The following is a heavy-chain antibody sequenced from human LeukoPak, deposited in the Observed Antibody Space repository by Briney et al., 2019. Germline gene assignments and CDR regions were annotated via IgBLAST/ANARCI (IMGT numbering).Heavy chain of an antibody. CDR2: ISSSSSYI. Sequence: GGSLRLSCAASGFTFSSYSMNWVRRAPGKGLEWVSSISSSSSYIYYADSVKGRFTISRDNAKNSLYLQMNSLRAEDTALYYCARNDFWSGYYVIDWGQGTLVTVSS. V-gene: IGHV3-21*04. J-gene: IGHJ4*02. CDR1: GFTFSSYS. D-gene: IGHD3-3*01. CDR3: ARNDFWSGYYVID.